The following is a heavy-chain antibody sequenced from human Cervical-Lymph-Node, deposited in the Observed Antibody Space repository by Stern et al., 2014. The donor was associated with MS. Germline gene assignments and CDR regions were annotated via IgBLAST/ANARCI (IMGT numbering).Heavy chain of an antibody. Sequence: QMQLVQSGAEVKKPGASVKVSCKASGYTFTNYNIDWVRQATGQGLEWMGWMNPNSGNKGYAQRFQGRVTMTRDTSTSPAYMELSSLKAEDTAVYYCARVRFYGSGIYYALGDGMDVWGQGTTVTVS. CDR2: MNPNSGNK. J-gene: IGHJ6*02. CDR1: GYTFTNYN. D-gene: IGHD3-10*01. CDR3: ARVRFYGSGIYYALGDGMDV. V-gene: IGHV1-8*01.